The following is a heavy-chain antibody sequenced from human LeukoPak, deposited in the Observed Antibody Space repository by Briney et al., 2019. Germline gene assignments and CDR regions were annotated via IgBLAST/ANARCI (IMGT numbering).Heavy chain of an antibody. CDR3: ARVYYYDSSGYWVYYFDY. D-gene: IGHD3-22*01. Sequence: PSETLSLTCTVSGGSISSYYWSWIRQPPGKGLEWIGYIYYSGGTNYNPSLKSRVTISVDTSKNQFSLKLSSVTAADTAVYYCARVYYYDSSGYWVYYFDYWGQGTLVTVSS. J-gene: IGHJ4*02. CDR1: GGSISSYY. CDR2: IYYSGGT. V-gene: IGHV4-59*01.